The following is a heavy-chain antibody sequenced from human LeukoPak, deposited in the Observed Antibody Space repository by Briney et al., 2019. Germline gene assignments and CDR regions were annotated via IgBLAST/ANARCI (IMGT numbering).Heavy chain of an antibody. D-gene: IGHD6-19*01. CDR1: GFMFSDYY. J-gene: IGHJ4*02. CDR3: ARAVASGWYEYYFDY. CDR2: ISSGGSTI. V-gene: IGHV3-11*01. Sequence: KSGGSLRLSCAASGFMFSDYYMSWIRQAPGKGLEGVSYISSGGSTIYYADSVKGRFTISRDNAKNSLYLQMNSLRAEDTAVYYSARAVASGWYEYYFDYWGQGTLVTVSS.